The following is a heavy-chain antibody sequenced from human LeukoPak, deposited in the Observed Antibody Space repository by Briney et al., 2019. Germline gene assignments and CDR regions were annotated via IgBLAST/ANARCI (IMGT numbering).Heavy chain of an antibody. CDR3: ARHAGSTSPWAQADY. CDR1: GGSISSNDYY. Sequence: SETLSLTCTVSGGSISSNDYYWGWIRQTPGKGLEWIGNFFQSRNTYYNPSLKSRVTISVDTSKNQFSLKVTSVTAADTAVYYCARHAGSTSPWAQADYWGQGTLVTVSS. V-gene: IGHV4-39*01. D-gene: IGHD6-6*01. J-gene: IGHJ4*02. CDR2: FFQSRNT.